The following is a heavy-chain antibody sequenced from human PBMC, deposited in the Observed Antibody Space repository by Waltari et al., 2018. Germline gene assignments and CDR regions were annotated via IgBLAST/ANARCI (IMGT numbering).Heavy chain of an antibody. V-gene: IGHV4-4*09. CDR3: ARGPLGYYYDSSGYDAFDI. CDR2: IYTSGGT. J-gene: IGHJ3*02. Sequence: QVQLQESGPGLVKPSETLSLTCTVSGGSISSYYWSWIRQPPGKGLEWIGYIYTSGGTNYNPSLKSRVTISVDTSKNQFSLKLSSVTAADTAVYYCARGPLGYYYDSSGYDAFDIWGQGTMVTVSS. D-gene: IGHD3-22*01. CDR1: GGSISSYY.